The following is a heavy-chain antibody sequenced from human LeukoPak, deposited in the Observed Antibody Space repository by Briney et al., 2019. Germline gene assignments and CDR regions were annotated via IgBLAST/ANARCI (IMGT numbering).Heavy chain of an antibody. V-gene: IGHV4-38-2*02. CDR3: ARVLGWNDRFDY. CDR1: GGSISSYY. D-gene: IGHD1-1*01. Sequence: SETLSLTCTVSGGSISSYYWGWIRQPPGKGLEWIGSIYHSGSTYYNPSLKSRVTISVDTSKNQFSLKLSSVTAADTAVYYCARVLGWNDRFDYWGQGTLVTVSS. CDR2: IYHSGST. J-gene: IGHJ4*02.